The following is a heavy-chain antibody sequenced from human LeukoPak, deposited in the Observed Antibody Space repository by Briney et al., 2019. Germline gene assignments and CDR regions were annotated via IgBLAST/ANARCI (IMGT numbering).Heavy chain of an antibody. Sequence: GGSLRLSCAASGFTISDYYMHWIRQTPGKGLEWVSFIGGSEGHTYYADSVKGRFAISRDNTENSLYLQMNSLRADDTAVYYCAREWSAFDFWGHGTIVAVSS. CDR2: IGGSEGHT. D-gene: IGHD1-26*01. CDR1: GFTISDYY. V-gene: IGHV3-11*01. CDR3: AREWSAFDF. J-gene: IGHJ3*01.